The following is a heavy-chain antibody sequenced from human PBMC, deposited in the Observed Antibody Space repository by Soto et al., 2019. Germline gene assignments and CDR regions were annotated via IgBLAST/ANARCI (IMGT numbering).Heavy chain of an antibody. CDR2: IGESGTPT. CDR1: GFTFSSYA. D-gene: IGHD5-18*01. Sequence: GGSLRLSCAAPGFTFSSYAMKWVRQAPGKGLEWVSLIGESGTPTYYADSVKGRFTISRDNSGNTLFLEMYSLRAEDTAVYYCLRYIPGVRYYGMDFWGQGSTVIVSS. CDR3: LRYIPGVRYYGMDF. J-gene: IGHJ6*02. V-gene: IGHV3-23*01.